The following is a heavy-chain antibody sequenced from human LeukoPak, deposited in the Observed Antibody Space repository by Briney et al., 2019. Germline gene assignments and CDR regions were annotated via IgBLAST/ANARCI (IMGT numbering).Heavy chain of an antibody. D-gene: IGHD3-10*02. J-gene: IGHJ4*02. Sequence: GRSLRLSCAASGFTFDDYAMHWVRQAPGKGLEWVSGISWNSGSIGHADSVKGRFTISRDNAKNSLYLQMNSLRAEDTAFYYCAKEKKNLPGMFDYWGQGTLVTVSS. V-gene: IGHV3-9*01. CDR3: AKEKKNLPGMFDY. CDR1: GFTFDDYA. CDR2: ISWNSGSI.